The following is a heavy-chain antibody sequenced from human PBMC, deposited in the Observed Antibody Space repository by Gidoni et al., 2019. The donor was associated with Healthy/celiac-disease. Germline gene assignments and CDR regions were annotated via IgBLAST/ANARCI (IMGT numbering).Heavy chain of an antibody. D-gene: IGHD3-3*01. CDR3: AKYDDFWSGYYFDAFDI. J-gene: IGHJ3*02. V-gene: IGHV3-23*01. CDR2: ISGSGCST. CDR1: GFTFSSYA. Sequence: EVQLLESGGGLVQPGGSLRLSCAASGFTFSSYAMSWVRQAPGKGLEWVSAISGSGCSTYYADSVKGRFTISRDNSKNTLYLQMNSLRAEDTAVYYCAKYDDFWSGYYFDAFDIWGQGTMVTVSS.